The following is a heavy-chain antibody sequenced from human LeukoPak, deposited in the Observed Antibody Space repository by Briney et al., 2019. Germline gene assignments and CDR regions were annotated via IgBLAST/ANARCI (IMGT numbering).Heavy chain of an antibody. CDR1: GGSISSYY. CDR2: IYYSGST. V-gene: IGHV4-59*08. Sequence: SETLSLTCTVSGGSISSYYWSWIRQPPGKGLEWIGYIYYSGSTNYNPSLKSRVTISVDTSKDQFSLKLSSVTAADTAVYYCARHVSYDYGDYGHFDYWGQGTLVTVSS. CDR3: ARHVSYDYGDYGHFDY. J-gene: IGHJ4*02. D-gene: IGHD4-17*01.